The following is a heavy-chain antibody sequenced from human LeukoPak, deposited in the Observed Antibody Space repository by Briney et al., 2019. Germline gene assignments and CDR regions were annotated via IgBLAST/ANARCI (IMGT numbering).Heavy chain of an antibody. V-gene: IGHV3-23*01. J-gene: IGHJ4*02. CDR2: ISVTGSNI. CDR1: GLSFSGYA. Sequence: PGGSLRLSCTVSGLSFSGYAFTWVRQAPGKGLEFVSSISVTGSNIYYADSVKGRFTITRDNSKNTLDLQMNSLRSEDTAVYFCARDRTRSVGSGLGRALMLVYWGQGTLVTVSS. CDR3: ARDRTRSVGSGLGRALMLVY. D-gene: IGHD6-6*01.